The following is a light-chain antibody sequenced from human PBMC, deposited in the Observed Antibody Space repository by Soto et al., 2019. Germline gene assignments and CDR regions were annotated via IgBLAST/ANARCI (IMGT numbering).Light chain of an antibody. V-gene: IGKV1-9*01. Sequence: HLTRSPSSLSASVGDRVTITCRASQGISSYLAWYQQEPGKAPKLLIYAASTLQTGVPSRFSGSGSGTDFTLTISSLQPEDFATYYCQQLGSYPITFGQGTRLEIK. J-gene: IGKJ5*01. CDR1: QGISSY. CDR3: QQLGSYPIT. CDR2: AAS.